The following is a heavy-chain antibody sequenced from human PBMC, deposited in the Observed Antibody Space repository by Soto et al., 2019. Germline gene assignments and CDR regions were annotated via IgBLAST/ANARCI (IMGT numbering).Heavy chain of an antibody. D-gene: IGHD6-13*01. Sequence: QMQLVQSGPEVKKPGTSVKVSCKASGFTFTSSAVQWVRQARGQRLEWIGWIVVGSGNTNYAQKFQERVTITRDMSTSTAYMELSSLRSEDTAVYYCAADSSSRVSYYYGMDVWGQGTTVTVSS. J-gene: IGHJ6*02. CDR3: AADSSSRVSYYYGMDV. CDR1: GFTFTSSA. V-gene: IGHV1-58*01. CDR2: IVVGSGNT.